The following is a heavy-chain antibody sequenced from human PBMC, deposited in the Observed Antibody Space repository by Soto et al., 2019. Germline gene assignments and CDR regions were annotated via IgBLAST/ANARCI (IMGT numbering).Heavy chain of an antibody. Sequence: GGSLRLSCAGSGSTFSDYNMNWVRQAPGKGLEWLSYIRTTGSTIYYADSVKGRFTISRDNAMSSLYLQMNSLRDEDTAVYYCARDPIRGDGYTFDYWGQGTLVTVSS. CDR2: IRTTGSTI. CDR3: ARDPIRGDGYTFDY. D-gene: IGHD5-12*01. V-gene: IGHV3-11*04. CDR1: GSTFSDYN. J-gene: IGHJ4*02.